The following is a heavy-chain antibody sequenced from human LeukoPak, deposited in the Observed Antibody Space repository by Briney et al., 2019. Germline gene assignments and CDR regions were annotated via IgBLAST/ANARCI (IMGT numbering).Heavy chain of an antibody. V-gene: IGHV3-15*01. CDR2: IKSKTDGGTA. J-gene: IGHJ5*01. CDR3: TARKFES. Sequence: PGGSLRLSCAASGFTFSNVWMNWVRQAPGKGLEWVGRIKSKTDGGTADYAAPVKGRFTISRDDSENTLYLQMNSLKTEDTALYYGTARKFESWGQGTPVTVSS. CDR1: GFTFSNVW.